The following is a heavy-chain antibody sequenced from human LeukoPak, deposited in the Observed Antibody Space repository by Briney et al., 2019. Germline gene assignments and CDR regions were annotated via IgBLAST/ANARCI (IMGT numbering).Heavy chain of an antibody. CDR2: IKEDGSDK. D-gene: IGHD4-17*01. J-gene: IGHJ4*02. CDR3: ARYSWTETTWL. Sequence: GGSLRLSCAASGFTFSNAWMSWVRQAPGKGLEWVANIKEDGSDKYYVASVEGRFTISRDNAKNLLYLQMNSLRVEDTAVYYCARYSWTETTWLWGQGTLVTVSS. V-gene: IGHV3-7*01. CDR1: GFTFSNAW.